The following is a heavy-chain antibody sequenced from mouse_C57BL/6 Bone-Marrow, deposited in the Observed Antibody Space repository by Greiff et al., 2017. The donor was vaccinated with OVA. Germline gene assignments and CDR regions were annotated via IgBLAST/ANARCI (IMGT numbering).Heavy chain of an antibody. Sequence: EVMLVESGGGLVKPGGSLKLSCAASGFTFSSYAMSWVRQTPEKRLEWVATISDGGSYTYYPDNVKGRFTISRDNAKNNLDLQMSHLRTEDTAMYYCAREDGSSYWYVDVWGTGTTVTVSS. D-gene: IGHD1-1*01. CDR3: AREDGSSYWYVDV. V-gene: IGHV5-4*01. CDR2: ISDGGSYT. CDR1: GFTFSSYA. J-gene: IGHJ1*03.